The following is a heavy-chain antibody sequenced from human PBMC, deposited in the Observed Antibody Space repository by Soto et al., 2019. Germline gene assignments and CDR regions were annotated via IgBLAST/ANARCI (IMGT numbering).Heavy chain of an antibody. J-gene: IGHJ4*02. Sequence: GGSLRLSCAASGFTFSSYWMHWVRQAPGKGLVWVSRINSDGSSTSYADPVKGRFTISRDNAKNTLYLQMNSLRAEDTAVYYCAREAYYYGSGRTPGYWGQGTLVTVSS. V-gene: IGHV3-74*01. CDR3: AREAYYYGSGRTPGY. D-gene: IGHD3-10*01. CDR1: GFTFSSYW. CDR2: INSDGSST.